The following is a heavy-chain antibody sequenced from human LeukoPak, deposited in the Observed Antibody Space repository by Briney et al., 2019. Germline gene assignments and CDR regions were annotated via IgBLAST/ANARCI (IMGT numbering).Heavy chain of an antibody. CDR1: GFTFSSYA. CDR2: ISDSGSNI. V-gene: IGHV3-48*04. CDR3: ARAKFDSSGYYYRGFDI. Sequence: GGSLRLSCAASGFTFSSYAMSWVRQAPGRGLEWGSYISDSGSNIYYTDSVKGRFTMSRDNAKKSLYLQMNSLRAEDTAVYYCARAKFDSSGYYYRGFDIWGQGTMVTVSS. J-gene: IGHJ3*02. D-gene: IGHD3-22*01.